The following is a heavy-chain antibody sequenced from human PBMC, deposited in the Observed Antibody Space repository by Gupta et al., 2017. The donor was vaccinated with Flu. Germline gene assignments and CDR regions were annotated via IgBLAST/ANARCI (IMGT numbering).Heavy chain of an antibody. Sequence: QLQLQESGPGLVKPSETLSLICTVYGGSISDTSYYWGWIRQPPGKGLEWIGNVGYSGNTFYNPSLKSRVTISVDTSKNQFSLKLSSVTAADTAVYYCARRITYGKTFDYWGQGSLVTVSS. CDR1: GGSISDTSYY. J-gene: IGHJ4*02. V-gene: IGHV4-39*01. CDR2: VGYSGNT. D-gene: IGHD2/OR15-2a*01. CDR3: ARRITYGKTFDY.